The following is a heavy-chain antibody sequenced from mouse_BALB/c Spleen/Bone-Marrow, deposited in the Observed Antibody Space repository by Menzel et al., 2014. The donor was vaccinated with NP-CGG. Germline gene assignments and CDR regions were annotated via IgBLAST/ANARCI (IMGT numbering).Heavy chain of an antibody. CDR3: ARDYDYDDGFSY. D-gene: IGHD2-4*01. CDR2: IWSDGGT. V-gene: IGHV2-6-1*01. Sequence: VKVVESGPGLVAPSQSLSITCTISGFSLTNHGVHWVRPPPGKGPEWLAVIWSDGGTTYNSALKSRLRITKDNSKSQVFLKMNSLQTDDTAMYYCARDYDYDDGFSYWGQGTLVTVSA. J-gene: IGHJ3*01. CDR1: GFSLTNHG.